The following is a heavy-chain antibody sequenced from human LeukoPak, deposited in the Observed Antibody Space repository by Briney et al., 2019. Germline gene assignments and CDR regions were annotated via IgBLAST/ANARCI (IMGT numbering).Heavy chain of an antibody. CDR1: GGSISSYY. CDR3: ARVVVGATSLLYYFDY. Sequence: SETLSLTCTVSGGSISSYYWNWIRQPPGKGLEWIGYIFYSGRTSYNPSLKSRVILSVDTSKNWFSLRLTSVTAADTAVYYCARVVVGATSLLYYFDYWGQGTLVTVSS. V-gene: IGHV4-59*01. D-gene: IGHD1-26*01. J-gene: IGHJ4*02. CDR2: IFYSGRT.